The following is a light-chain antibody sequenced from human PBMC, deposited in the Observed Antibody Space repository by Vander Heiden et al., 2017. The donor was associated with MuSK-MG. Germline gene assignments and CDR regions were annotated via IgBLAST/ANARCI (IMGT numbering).Light chain of an antibody. Sequence: EIVLTQSPGTLSLSPGERATLSCRASQSVSSSYLAWYQQKPGQAPRLLIYGASSRAIGIPDRFSGSGSGTDFTLTISRLEPEDFAVYYCQQDGSSPMCSFGQGTKLEIK. CDR1: QSVSSSY. CDR2: GAS. CDR3: QQDGSSPMCS. J-gene: IGKJ2*04. V-gene: IGKV3-20*01.